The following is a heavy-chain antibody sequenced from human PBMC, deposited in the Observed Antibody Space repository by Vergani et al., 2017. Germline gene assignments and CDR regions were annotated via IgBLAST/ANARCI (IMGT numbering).Heavy chain of an antibody. CDR1: GGSMNSGDYY. D-gene: IGHD6-25*01. Sequence: QMQLQESGPGLLRPSQTLSLTCTVSGGSMNSGDYYWSWIRQSPGKGLEWIGYIFYTGITDFNPSLKSRVALSVDTSKNQFSLKMTSVTAADTAVYYCVRGPPGIAAPGNWFDPWGQGTQVTVSS. CDR2: IFYTGIT. J-gene: IGHJ5*02. V-gene: IGHV4-30-4*08. CDR3: VRGPPGIAAPGNWFDP.